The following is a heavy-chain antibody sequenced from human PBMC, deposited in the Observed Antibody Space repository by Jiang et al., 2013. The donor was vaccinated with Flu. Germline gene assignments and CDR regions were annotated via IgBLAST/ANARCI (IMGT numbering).Heavy chain of an antibody. CDR3: ARHAFGDYYDSSGYSN. CDR2: IDPSDSYT. J-gene: IGHJ4*02. D-gene: IGHD3-22*01. V-gene: IGHV5-10-1*01. Sequence: GAEVKKPGESLRISCKGSGYSFTSYWISWVRQMPGKGLEWMGRIDPSDSYTNYSPSFQGHVTISADKSISTAYLQWGSLKASDTAMYYCARHAFGDYYDSSGYSNWGQGTLVTVSS. CDR1: GYSFTSYW.